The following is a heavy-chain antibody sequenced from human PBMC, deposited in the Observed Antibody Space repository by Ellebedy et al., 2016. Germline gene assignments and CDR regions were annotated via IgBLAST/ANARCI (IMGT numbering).Heavy chain of an antibody. CDR2: VNSDGSRT. D-gene: IGHD6-6*01. J-gene: IGHJ4*02. CDR1: GFTFSSYW. CDR3: ASLGGRQRYSD. V-gene: IGHV3-74*01. Sequence: GESLKISCAASGFTFSSYWMHWVRQVPGKGLVWVSRVNSDGSRTDYADSVKGRFTISRDNARNSLYLQMNSLRAEDTAVYYCASLGGRQRYSDWGQGTPVTVSS.